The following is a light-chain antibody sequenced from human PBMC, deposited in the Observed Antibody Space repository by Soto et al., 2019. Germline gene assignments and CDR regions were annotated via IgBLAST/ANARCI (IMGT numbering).Light chain of an antibody. V-gene: IGKV3-11*01. CDR2: DAS. CDR1: QSVSSY. CDR3: QHRSNWLA. Sequence: EIVLTQSPATLSLSPGERATLSCRASQSVSSYLAWYQQQPGQAPRLLIYDASNRATGIPARFSGSWSGTDFTLTITSLEPEDAAVYYCQHRSNWLAFGGGTKVEIK. J-gene: IGKJ4*01.